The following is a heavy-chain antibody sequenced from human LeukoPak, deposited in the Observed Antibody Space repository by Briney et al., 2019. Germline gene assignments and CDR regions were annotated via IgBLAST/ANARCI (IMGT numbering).Heavy chain of an antibody. CDR3: ARDLKIVVVTATTLDYGMDV. Sequence: QAGGSLRLSCAASGFTFSTYWMTWVRQAPGKGLEWVANIKEDGSKKYYVDSVKGRFTISRDNAKNSLYLQMNSLRAGDTAVYYCARDLKIVVVTATTLDYGMDVWGQGTTVTVSS. V-gene: IGHV3-7*01. J-gene: IGHJ6*02. D-gene: IGHD2-21*02. CDR1: GFTFSTYW. CDR2: IKEDGSKK.